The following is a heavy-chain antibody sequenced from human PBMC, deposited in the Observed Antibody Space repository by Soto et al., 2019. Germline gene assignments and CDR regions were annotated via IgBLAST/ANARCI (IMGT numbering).Heavy chain of an antibody. D-gene: IGHD2-15*01. CDR2: ISSSGDYT. J-gene: IGHJ6*02. CDR3: AREGGYDSGGSSHPFGMDV. V-gene: IGHV3-11*06. CDR1: GFTFRDHN. Sequence: QVQLVESGGGLVEPGGALRLSCGASGFTFRDHNMNWIRQAPGKGREWVSHISSSGDYTNYADSVKGRFTISRDNAKESLSLQMHTLRAEDTAVYYCAREGGYDSGGSSHPFGMDVGGQGPTVTVSS.